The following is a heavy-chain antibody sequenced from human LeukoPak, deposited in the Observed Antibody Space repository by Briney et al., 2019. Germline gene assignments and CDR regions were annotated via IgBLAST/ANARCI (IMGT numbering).Heavy chain of an antibody. CDR3: ARDLGDYYDSSAAGY. J-gene: IGHJ4*02. Sequence: GGSLRLSCAASGFTFSDYYMSWIRQAPGKGLEWVSYISSSGSTIYYADSVKGRFTISRDNAKNSLYLQMNSLRAEDTAVYYCARDLGDYYDSSAAGYWGQGTLVTVSS. D-gene: IGHD3-22*01. CDR2: ISSSGSTI. V-gene: IGHV3-11*04. CDR1: GFTFSDYY.